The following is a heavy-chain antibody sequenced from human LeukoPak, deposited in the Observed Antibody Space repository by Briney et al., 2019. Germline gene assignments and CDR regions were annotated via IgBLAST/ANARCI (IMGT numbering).Heavy chain of an antibody. CDR3: ARDNSGYDLRGNWFDP. D-gene: IGHD5-12*01. CDR2: ISAYNGNT. V-gene: IGHV1-18*01. Sequence: ASVKVSCKASGYTFTSYGISWVRQAPGQGLEWMGWISAYNGNTNYAQKLQGRVTMTTDTSTSTAYMELRSLRSDDTAVYYCARDNSGYDLRGNWFDPWGQGTLVTVSS. CDR1: GYTFTSYG. J-gene: IGHJ5*02.